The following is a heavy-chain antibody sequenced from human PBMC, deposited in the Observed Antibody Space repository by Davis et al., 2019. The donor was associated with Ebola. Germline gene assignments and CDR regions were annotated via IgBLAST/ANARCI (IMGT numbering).Heavy chain of an antibody. CDR2: ISAYNGNT. D-gene: IGHD1-7*01. V-gene: IGHV1-18*01. Sequence: ASVKVSCKASGYTFTSYGISWVRQAPGQGLEWMGWISAYNGNTNYAQKLQGRVTMTTDTSTSTAYMELRSLRSDDTAVYYCARDGRYNWNYGGFYYYYGMDVWGQGTTVTVSS. CDR3: ARDGRYNWNYGGFYYYYGMDV. J-gene: IGHJ6*02. CDR1: GYTFTSYG.